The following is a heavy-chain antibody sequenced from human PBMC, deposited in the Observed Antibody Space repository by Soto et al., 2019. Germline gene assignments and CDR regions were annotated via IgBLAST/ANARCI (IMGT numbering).Heavy chain of an antibody. CDR3: ARVAGDRYYYYGMDV. D-gene: IGHD7-27*01. CDR2: INPNSGGT. J-gene: IGHJ6*02. Sequence: ASVKCSCKASGYTFTSYGISWVRQAPGQGLEWMGWINPNSGGTNYAQKFQGRVTMTRDTSISTAYMELSRLRSDDTAVYYCARVAGDRYYYYGMDVWGQGTTVTVSS. CDR1: GYTFTSYG. V-gene: IGHV1-2*02.